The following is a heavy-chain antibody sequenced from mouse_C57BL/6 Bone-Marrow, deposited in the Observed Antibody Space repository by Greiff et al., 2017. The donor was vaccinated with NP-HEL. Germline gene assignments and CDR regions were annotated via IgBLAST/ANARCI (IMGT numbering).Heavy chain of an antibody. D-gene: IGHD2-2*01. CDR2: IHPNSGST. J-gene: IGHJ3*01. CDR3: ARGTVTTWRFAY. V-gene: IGHV1-64*01. CDR1: GYTFTSYW. Sequence: QVQLQQPGAELVKPGASVKLSCKASGYTFTSYWMHWVKQRPGQGLEWIGMIHPNSGSTNYNEKFKSKATLTVDKSSSTAYMQLSSLTSEDSAVYYCARGTVTTWRFAYWGQGTLVTVSA.